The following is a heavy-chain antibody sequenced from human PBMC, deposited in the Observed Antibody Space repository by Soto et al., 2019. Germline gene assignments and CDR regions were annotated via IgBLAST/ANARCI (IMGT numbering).Heavy chain of an antibody. CDR2: IYYSGST. V-gene: IGHV4-59*08. CDR3: ARHGSRERSSSWYVDSSGYVDY. Sequence: QVQLQESGPGLVKPSETLSLTCTVSGGSISSYYWSWIRQPPGKGLEWIGYIYYSGSTNYNPSLKSRVTISVDTAKNQFSLKLSSVTAADTAVYYCARHGSRERSSSWYVDSSGYVDYWGQGTLVTVSS. D-gene: IGHD6-13*01. CDR1: GGSISSYY. J-gene: IGHJ4*02.